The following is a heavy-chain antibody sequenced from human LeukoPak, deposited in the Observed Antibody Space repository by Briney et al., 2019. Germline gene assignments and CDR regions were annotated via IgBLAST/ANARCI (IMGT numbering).Heavy chain of an antibody. CDR1: GFMFSSYA. D-gene: IGHD1-26*01. CDR3: ARGAVSEFDY. CDR2: ISSSSSYT. Sequence: GGSLRLSCAASGFMFSSYAMSWVRQAPGKGLEWVSYISSSSSYTNYADSMKGRFTISRDNAKNSLYLQMNSLRAEDTAVYYCARGAVSEFDYWGQGTLVTVSS. J-gene: IGHJ4*02. V-gene: IGHV3-21*05.